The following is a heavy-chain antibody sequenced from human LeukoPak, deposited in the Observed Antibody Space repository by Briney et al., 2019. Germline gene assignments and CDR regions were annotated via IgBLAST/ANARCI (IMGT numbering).Heavy chain of an antibody. V-gene: IGHV4-34*01. CDR2: INHSGST. CDR3: ARRGAANWFDP. CDR1: GGSFSGYY. D-gene: IGHD2-15*01. J-gene: IGHJ5*02. Sequence: SETLSLTCAVYGGSFSGYYWSWIRQPPGKGLEWIGEINHSGSTNYNPSLKSRVTISVDTSKNQFSLKLSSVTAADTAVYYCARRGAANWFDPWGQGTLVTVSS.